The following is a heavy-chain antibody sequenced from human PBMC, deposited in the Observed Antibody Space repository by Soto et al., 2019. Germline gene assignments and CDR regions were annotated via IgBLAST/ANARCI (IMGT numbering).Heavy chain of an antibody. CDR3: ARDGNRGYDMDV. CDR1: GFTFSTYN. J-gene: IGHJ6*02. CDR2: MSNTGRTI. Sequence: EVQVVESGGGLVQPGGSLRLSCEGSGFTFSTYNMDWVRQPPGKGLEWVSYMSNTGRTIFYADSVRGRFTISRDNAKNALFLQMNSLRDEDTAVYYCARDGNRGYDMDVWGQGTTVTVSS. V-gene: IGHV3-48*02.